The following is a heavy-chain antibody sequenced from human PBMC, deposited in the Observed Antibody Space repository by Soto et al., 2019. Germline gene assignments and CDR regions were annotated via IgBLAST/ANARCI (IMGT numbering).Heavy chain of an antibody. Sequence: GGSLRLSCAASGFTFSSYGMHWVRQAPGKGLEWVAVISYDGSNKYYADSVKGRFTTSRDNSKNTMYLQMDSLRVEDTAVYYFARDNEPWGDYNLAQWGQ. CDR2: ISYDGSNK. D-gene: IGHD3-10*01. J-gene: IGHJ1*01. CDR1: GFTFSSYG. V-gene: IGHV3-30*03. CDR3: ARDNEPWGDYNLAQ.